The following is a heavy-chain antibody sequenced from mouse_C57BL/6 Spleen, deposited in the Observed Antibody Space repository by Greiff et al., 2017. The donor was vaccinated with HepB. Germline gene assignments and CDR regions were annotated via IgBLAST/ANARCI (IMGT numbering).Heavy chain of an antibody. CDR1: GYAFSSSW. V-gene: IGHV1-82*01. J-gene: IGHJ3*01. D-gene: IGHD1-1*01. Sequence: QVQLQQSGPELVKPGASVKISCKASGYAFSSSWMNWVKQRPGKGLEWIGRIYPGDGDTNYNGKFKGKATLTADKSSSTAYMQLSSLTSEDSAVYFCANPYYGSSFAYWGQGTLVTVSA. CDR3: ANPYYGSSFAY. CDR2: IYPGDGDT.